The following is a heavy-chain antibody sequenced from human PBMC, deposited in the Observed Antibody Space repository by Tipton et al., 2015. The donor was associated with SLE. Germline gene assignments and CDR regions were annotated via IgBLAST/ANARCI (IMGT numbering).Heavy chain of an antibody. V-gene: IGHV6-1*01. J-gene: IGHJ3*02. CDR1: GDSVSSNSAT. CDR2: TYYRSKWYN. CDR3: ARDRPGLIVASTNQAFDI. Sequence: GLVKPSQTLSLICAISGDSVSSNSATWNWIRQSPSRGLEWLGRTYYRSKWYNGYAVSVKGRITINPDTSKNQFSLQLNSVTPEDTALYYCARDRPGLIVASTNQAFDIWGQGTMVTVSS. D-gene: IGHD5-12*01.